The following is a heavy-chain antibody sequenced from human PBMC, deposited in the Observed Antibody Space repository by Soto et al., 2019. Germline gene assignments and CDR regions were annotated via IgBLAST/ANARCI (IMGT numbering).Heavy chain of an antibody. V-gene: IGHV4-59*01. CDR3: ARETPGYSSGWLDY. CDR1: GGSSSGYD. D-gene: IGHD6-19*01. Sequence: SETLSLTCTVSGGSSSGYDWSWIRQPPGKGLEWIGYIYYSGSTNYNPSLKSRVTISVDTSKNQFSLKLSSVTAADTAVYYCARETPGYSSGWLDYWGRGTLVTVSS. J-gene: IGHJ4*02. CDR2: IYYSGST.